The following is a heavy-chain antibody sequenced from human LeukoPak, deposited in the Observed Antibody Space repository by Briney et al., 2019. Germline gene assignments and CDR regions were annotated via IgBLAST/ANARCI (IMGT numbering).Heavy chain of an antibody. J-gene: IGHJ6*03. CDR3: ARDRGIAAAGTQYYYYYYMDV. CDR2: ISAYNGNT. CDR1: GYTFTSYG. D-gene: IGHD6-13*01. Sequence: ASVKVSCKASGYTFTSYGISGVRQAPGQGLEWMGWISAYNGNTNYAQKLQGRVTMTTDTSTSTAYMELRSLRSDDTAVYYCARDRGIAAAGTQYYYYYYMDVWGKGTTVTVSS. V-gene: IGHV1-18*01.